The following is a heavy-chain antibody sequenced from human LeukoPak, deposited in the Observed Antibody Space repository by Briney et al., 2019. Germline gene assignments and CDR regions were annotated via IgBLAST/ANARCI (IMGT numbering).Heavy chain of an antibody. CDR1: GYTFTSYD. V-gene: IGHV1-8*01. CDR2: MNPNSGNT. J-gene: IGHJ4*02. D-gene: IGHD2-15*01. Sequence: ASVKVSCKASGYTFTSYDINWVRQATGQGLEWMGWMNPNSGNTGYAQKFQGRVTMTRNTSISTAYMELSSLRSEDTAVYYCARDTPNCSGGSCYSSYYFDYWGQGTLVTVSS. CDR3: ARDTPNCSGGSCYSSYYFDY.